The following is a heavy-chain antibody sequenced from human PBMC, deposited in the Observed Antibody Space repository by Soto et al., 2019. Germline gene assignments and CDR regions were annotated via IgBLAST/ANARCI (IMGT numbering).Heavy chain of an antibody. CDR1: GFTFSNYA. D-gene: IGHD2-21*01. Sequence: QVQLVESGGGVVQPGRSLRLSCAVSGFTFSNYAMHWVRLAPGKGLEWVAIVSHDGNNQYYADSAKGRFTISRDNSENTLYLQMNSLRTEDTAVFYCARDGATQMWRPWYFDLWGRGTLVTVSS. V-gene: IGHV3-30-3*01. J-gene: IGHJ2*01. CDR2: VSHDGNNQ. CDR3: ARDGATQMWRPWYFDL.